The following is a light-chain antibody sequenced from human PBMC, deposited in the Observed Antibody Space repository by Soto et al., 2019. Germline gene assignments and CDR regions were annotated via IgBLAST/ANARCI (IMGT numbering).Light chain of an antibody. V-gene: IGLV2-11*01. CDR2: DVT. CDR3: CSYEGRYIYV. Sequence: QSVLTQPRSVSGFPGQSVTISCTGTSSDVGGYNFVSWYQHHPGKAPKLMIYDVTKRPSGVPDRFSGSKSGNTASLTISGLQAEDEADYYCCSYEGRYIYVFGSGTKLTVL. J-gene: IGLJ1*01. CDR1: SSDVGGYNF.